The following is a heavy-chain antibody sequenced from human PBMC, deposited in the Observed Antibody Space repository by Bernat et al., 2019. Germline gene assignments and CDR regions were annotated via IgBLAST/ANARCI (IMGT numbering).Heavy chain of an antibody. V-gene: IGHV3-30-3*01. J-gene: IGHJ4*02. D-gene: IGHD6-13*01. CDR1: GFTFSSYA. Sequence: QVQLVESGGGVVQPGRSLRLSCAASGFTFSSYAMHWVRQAPGKGLEGVAVISYDGSNKYYAESVTGRFTISRDNSKNTLYLQMNSLRAEDTAVYYCAREEQQLVLLGFDYWGQGTLVTVSS. CDR3: AREEQQLVLLGFDY. CDR2: ISYDGSNK.